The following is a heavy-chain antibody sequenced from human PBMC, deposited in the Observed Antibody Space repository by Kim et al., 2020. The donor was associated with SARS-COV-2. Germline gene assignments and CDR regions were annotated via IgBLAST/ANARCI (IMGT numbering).Heavy chain of an antibody. J-gene: IGHJ6*02. CDR2: IYYSGST. CDR3: ARDSPGGYPPTENYGMDV. V-gene: IGHV4-59*01. Sequence: SETLSLTCTVSGGSISSYYWSWIRQPPGKGLEWIGYIYYSGSTNYNPSLKSRVTISVDTSKNQFSLKLSSVTAADTAVYYCARDSPGGYPPTENYGMDVWGQGTTVTVSS. D-gene: IGHD3-16*02. CDR1: GGSISSYY.